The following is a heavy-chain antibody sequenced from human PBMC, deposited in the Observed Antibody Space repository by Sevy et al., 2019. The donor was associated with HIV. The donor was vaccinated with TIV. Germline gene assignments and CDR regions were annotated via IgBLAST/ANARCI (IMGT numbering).Heavy chain of an antibody. CDR3: AKAAGGWPNWFDP. J-gene: IGHJ5*02. Sequence: GGSLRLSCAASGFTFDDYAMHWIRQAPGKGLEWVSGISWNSRSIGYADSVKGRFTISRDNAKNSLYLQMNSLRAEDTALYYCAKAAGGWPNWFDPWGQRTLVTVSS. CDR2: ISWNSRSI. D-gene: IGHD6-19*01. CDR1: GFTFDDYA. V-gene: IGHV3-9*01.